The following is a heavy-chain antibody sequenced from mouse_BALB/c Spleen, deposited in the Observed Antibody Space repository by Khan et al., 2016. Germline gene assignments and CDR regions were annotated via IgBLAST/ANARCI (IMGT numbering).Heavy chain of an antibody. D-gene: IGHD3-2*02. CDR1: GYTFSSYW. V-gene: IGHV1-9*01. CDR2: ILPGSDST. Sequence: QVQLQQSGAELMKPGASVKISCKATGYTFSSYWIEWVKQRPGHGLEWIGEILPGSDSTNYDEKFKGKAIFTADTSSNTAYMQLSSLTSEDSAVYYCARSRLYFDYWGQGTTLTVSS. J-gene: IGHJ2*01. CDR3: ARSRLYFDY.